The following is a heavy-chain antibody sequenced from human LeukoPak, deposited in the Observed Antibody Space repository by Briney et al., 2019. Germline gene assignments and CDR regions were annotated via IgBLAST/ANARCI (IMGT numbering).Heavy chain of an antibody. Sequence: ASVKVSCKASGYTFTSYDISWVRQATGQGLEWMGWMSPNSGNTGSAQKFQGRVTFTRDTSISTSFMELSSLRSEDTAIYYCARGRPDTSVPRTYYMDVWGKGTTVTVSS. CDR1: GYTFTSYD. J-gene: IGHJ6*03. CDR2: MSPNSGNT. D-gene: IGHD5-18*01. V-gene: IGHV1-8*03. CDR3: ARGRPDTSVPRTYYMDV.